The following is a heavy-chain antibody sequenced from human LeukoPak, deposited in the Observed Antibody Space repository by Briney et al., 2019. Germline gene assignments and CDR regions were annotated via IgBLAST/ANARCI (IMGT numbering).Heavy chain of an antibody. D-gene: IGHD5-24*01. V-gene: IGHV3-53*01. CDR3: ARGDGYNFFLH. J-gene: IGHJ1*01. CDR1: GFTVSSSY. Sequence: GGSLKLSCAASGFTVSSSYMSWVRQAPGRGLEWVSVFYIDGRTYYADSVRGRFTISTDNSKNTVYLQMSSLRAEDTAVYYCARGDGYNFFLHWGLGTLVTVSS. CDR2: FYIDGRT.